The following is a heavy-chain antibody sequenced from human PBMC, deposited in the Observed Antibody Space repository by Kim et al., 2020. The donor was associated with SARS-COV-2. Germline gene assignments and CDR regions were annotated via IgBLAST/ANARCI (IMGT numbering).Heavy chain of an antibody. CDR2: IYPDYSDT. CDR1: GFTFSNDL. J-gene: IGHJ6*02. V-gene: IGHV5-51*01. CDR3: ARRAHCAGGCTIFPNYYYAMDV. Sequence: GESLKISCEASGFTFSNDLIVWVRQMPGKGLEWMGNIYPDYSDTTYSPSFQGQVTFSADMSINTAYLHWNSLKASDTAIYYCARRAHCAGGCTIFPNYYYAMDVWGRGTTVTVSS. D-gene: IGHD2-21*02.